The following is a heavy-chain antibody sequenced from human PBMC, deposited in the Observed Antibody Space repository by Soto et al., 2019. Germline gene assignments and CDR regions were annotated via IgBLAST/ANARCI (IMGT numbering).Heavy chain of an antibody. V-gene: IGHV1-18*04. D-gene: IGHD3-16*01. CDR3: AMRDYGHALDF. CDR1: GYAITSDG. Sequence: ARVNLSCKASGYAITSDGSRWVSRAPGQGLEWMGWISAYNGKTNYPHKLQGRVTMTTDTSTSTAYMELRSLRSDVTSVDYCAMRDYGHALDFWGQGTVVTVSS. CDR2: ISAYNGKT. J-gene: IGHJ3*01.